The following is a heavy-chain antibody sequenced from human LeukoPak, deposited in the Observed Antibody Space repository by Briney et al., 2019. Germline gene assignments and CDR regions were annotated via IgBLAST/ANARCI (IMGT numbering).Heavy chain of an antibody. CDR2: IIPIFGTV. CDR3: ARDLGPYYYDSSGSPPHLNWFDP. Sequence: SVKVSCKASGGTFSSYAISWVRQAPGQGLEWMGGIIPIFGTVNYAQKFHSRVTITADESTSTAYMELSSLRSEDTAVYYCARDLGPYYYDSSGSPPHLNWFDPWGQGTLVTVSS. D-gene: IGHD3-22*01. J-gene: IGHJ5*02. V-gene: IGHV1-69*13. CDR1: GGTFSSYA.